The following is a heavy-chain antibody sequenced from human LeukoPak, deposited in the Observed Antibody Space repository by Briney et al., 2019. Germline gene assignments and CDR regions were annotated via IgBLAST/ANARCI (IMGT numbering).Heavy chain of an antibody. D-gene: IGHD3-3*01. CDR1: GFIFSSYA. Sequence: PGGSLRLSCAASGFIFSSYAMSWVRQAPGKGLEWVSAISGSGGSTYYADSVKGRFTISRDNSKNTLYLQMNSLRAEDTAVYYCAKLGRVSDFWSGYYVPDFDYWGQGTLVTVSS. CDR3: AKLGRVSDFWSGYYVPDFDY. CDR2: ISGSGGST. J-gene: IGHJ4*02. V-gene: IGHV3-23*01.